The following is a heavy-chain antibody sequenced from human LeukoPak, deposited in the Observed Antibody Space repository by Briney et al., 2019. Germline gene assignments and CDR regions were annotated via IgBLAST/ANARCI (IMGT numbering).Heavy chain of an antibody. D-gene: IGHD3-10*01. CDR3: ARDRAPLLWFGEYDY. CDR1: GFTFSSYA. V-gene: IGHV3-30-3*01. J-gene: IGHJ4*02. Sequence: GGSLRLSCAASGFTFSSYAMHWVRQAPGKGLEWVAVISYDGSNKYYADSVKGRFTISRDNSKNTLYLQMNSLRAEDTAMYYCARDRAPLLWFGEYDYWGQGTLVTVSS. CDR2: ISYDGSNK.